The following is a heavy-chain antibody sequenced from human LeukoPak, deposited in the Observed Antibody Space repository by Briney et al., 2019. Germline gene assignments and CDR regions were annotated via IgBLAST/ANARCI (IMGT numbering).Heavy chain of an antibody. D-gene: IGHD1-26*01. Sequence: GGSLRLSCAASGFTFSSYSMNWVRQAPGKGLEWVSSISSSSSYIYYADSVKGRFTISRDNAKNSLYLQMNSLRAEDTAVYYCASAYRGSYYFDYWGQGTLVTVSS. CDR3: ASAYRGSYYFDY. CDR1: GFTFSSYS. J-gene: IGHJ4*02. CDR2: ISSSSSYI. V-gene: IGHV3-21*01.